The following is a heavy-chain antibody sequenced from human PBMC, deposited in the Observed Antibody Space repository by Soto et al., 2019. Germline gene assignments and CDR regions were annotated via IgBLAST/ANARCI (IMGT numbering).Heavy chain of an antibody. Sequence: GGSLRLSCAASGFTFSSYAMSWVRQAPGKGLEWVSAISGSGGSTYYADSVKGRFTISRDNSKNTLYLQMNSLRAEDTAVYYCAKDRPVWVTTYVSYFDYWGQGTLVTVSS. CDR2: ISGSGGST. CDR1: GFTFSSYA. V-gene: IGHV3-23*01. D-gene: IGHD4-17*01. J-gene: IGHJ4*02. CDR3: AKDRPVWVTTYVSYFDY.